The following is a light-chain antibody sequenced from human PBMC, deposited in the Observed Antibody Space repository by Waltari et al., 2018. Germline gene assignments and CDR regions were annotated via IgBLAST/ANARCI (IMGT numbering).Light chain of an antibody. CDR2: AAS. J-gene: IGKJ3*01. CDR3: QQGYNTPFT. CDR1: QGISSW. Sequence: DIQMTQSPSSLSASVGDKVTITCRASQGISSWLAWYQQKPGKAPKLLIYAASSLQSGVPSRFSGSGSGTDYTLIISSLQPEDFATYYCQQGYNTPFTFGPGTKLDIK. V-gene: IGKV1-12*01.